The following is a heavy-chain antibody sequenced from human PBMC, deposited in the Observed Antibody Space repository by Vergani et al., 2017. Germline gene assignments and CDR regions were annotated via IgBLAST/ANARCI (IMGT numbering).Heavy chain of an antibody. CDR3: AREDARAYYYYGMDV. Sequence: EVQLVESGGGLVPPGGSLRLSCGASGFTFSSYWMPWVRQAPGKGLVWVSRINSDGSSTSYADSVKGRFTISRDNAKNTLYLQMNSLRAEDTAVYYCAREDARAYYYYGMDVWGQGTTVTVSS. J-gene: IGHJ6*02. CDR2: INSDGSST. CDR1: GFTFSSYW. V-gene: IGHV3-74*01.